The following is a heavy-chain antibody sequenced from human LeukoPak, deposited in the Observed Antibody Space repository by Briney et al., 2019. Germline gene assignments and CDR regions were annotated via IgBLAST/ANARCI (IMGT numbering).Heavy chain of an antibody. D-gene: IGHD3-10*01. J-gene: IGHJ4*02. Sequence: PSETLSLTCTVSGGSISSSSYYWGWIRQPPGKGLEWIGSISYCGSTYYNPSLKSRVTISVDTSKNQFSLKLSSVTAADTAVYYCARQDYYGSGSHLDYWGQGTLVTVSS. V-gene: IGHV4-39*01. CDR1: GGSISSSSYY. CDR3: ARQDYYGSGSHLDY. CDR2: ISYCGST.